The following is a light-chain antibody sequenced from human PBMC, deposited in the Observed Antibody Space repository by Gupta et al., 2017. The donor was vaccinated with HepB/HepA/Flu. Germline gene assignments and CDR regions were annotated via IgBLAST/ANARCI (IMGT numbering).Light chain of an antibody. CDR2: EVN. V-gene: IGLV2-23*02. CDR3: SSYAGSSTLV. Sequence: QSALTQHASVSGSPGQSITISCTGTSCDDGYYDLVSWYQHHPGKAPKLMIYEVNARPSGVSHRFSGSKSVNTASLTISVLQAEDEADYYCSSYAGSSTLVFGGGTKLTVL. J-gene: IGLJ2*01. CDR1: SCDDGYYDL.